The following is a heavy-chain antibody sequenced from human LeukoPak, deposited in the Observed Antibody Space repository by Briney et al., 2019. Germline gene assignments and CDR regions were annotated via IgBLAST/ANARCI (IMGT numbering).Heavy chain of an antibody. CDR2: ISYDGSNK. J-gene: IGHJ5*02. CDR3: ARDARRGSSGWYDWFDP. D-gene: IGHD6-19*01. V-gene: IGHV3-30-3*01. Sequence: PGGSLRLSCAASGFTFSSYAMHWVRQAPGKGLEWVVVISYDGSNKYYADSVKGRFTISRDNSKNTLYLQMNSLRAEDTAVYYCARDARRGSSGWYDWFDPWGQGTLVTVSS. CDR1: GFTFSSYA.